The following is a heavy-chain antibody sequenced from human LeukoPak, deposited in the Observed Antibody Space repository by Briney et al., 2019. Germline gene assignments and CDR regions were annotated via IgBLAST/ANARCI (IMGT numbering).Heavy chain of an antibody. CDR1: GHPLTHLY. CDR3: AGDPRVDYSRGSGFRFDY. CDR2: INPNSGGT. J-gene: IGHJ4*02. D-gene: IGHD1-26*01. V-gene: IGHV1-2*02. Sequence: ASVKVSCKASGHPLTHLYMHWVRQAPGQGLEWMGWINPNSGGTNYAQKFQGRVTMTRDTSISTAYMELSRLSSDVTALHYSAGDPRVDYSRGSGFRFDYWGQGTLVTVSS.